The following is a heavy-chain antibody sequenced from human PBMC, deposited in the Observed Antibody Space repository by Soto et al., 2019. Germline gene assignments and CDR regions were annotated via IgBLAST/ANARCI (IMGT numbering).Heavy chain of an antibody. CDR3: ARDLFLRITIFGMVIIAGRGMDV. J-gene: IGHJ6*02. D-gene: IGHD3-3*01. Sequence: GASVKVSCKASGYTFTSYGISWVRQAPGQGLEWMGWISAYNGNTNYAQKLQGRVTMTTDTSTSTAYMELRSLRSDDTAVYYCARDLFLRITIFGMVIIAGRGMDVWGQGTTVTVSS. CDR2: ISAYNGNT. V-gene: IGHV1-18*01. CDR1: GYTFTSYG.